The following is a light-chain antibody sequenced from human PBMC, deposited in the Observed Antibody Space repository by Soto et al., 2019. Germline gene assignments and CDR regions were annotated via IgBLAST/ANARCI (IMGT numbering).Light chain of an antibody. CDR2: DVS. CDR1: HTVANF. J-gene: IGKJ4*01. Sequence: DTVLIQSPATLSLSPGERATLACRASHTVANFLAWYQHKAGQAPRLLIDDVSNRATGIPARFSGSGSGTDLTLTISSLEPDDFAVYYCQQRSNWPHTFGGGTNVAIK. V-gene: IGKV3-11*01. CDR3: QQRSNWPHT.